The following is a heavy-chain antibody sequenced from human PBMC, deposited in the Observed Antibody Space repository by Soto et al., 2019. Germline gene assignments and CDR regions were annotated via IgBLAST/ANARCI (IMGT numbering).Heavy chain of an antibody. J-gene: IGHJ4*02. Sequence: QVQLVESGGGVVQPGRSLRLSCAASGFIFSDYAMHWVRQAPGKGQEWVAVISYGGDNKYYADSVRGRFAISRDNLKNTLDLQMNSLNPEDTAVYHCAKARHSTSWYGLEADFWGQGTLVTVSS. CDR2: ISYGGDNK. CDR1: GFIFSDYA. V-gene: IGHV3-30*09. D-gene: IGHD6-13*01. CDR3: AKARHSTSWYGLEADF.